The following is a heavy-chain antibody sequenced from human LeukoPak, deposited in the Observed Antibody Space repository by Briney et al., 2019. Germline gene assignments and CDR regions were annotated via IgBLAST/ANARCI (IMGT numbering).Heavy chain of an antibody. J-gene: IGHJ4*02. CDR2: INHSGST. V-gene: IGHV4-34*01. D-gene: IGHD5-18*01. CDR3: ARGLRGYSSGPSRPQYYFDY. CDR1: GGSFSGYY. Sequence: SETLSLTCAGYGGSFSGYYWSWIRQPPGKGLEWIGEINHSGSTNYNPSLKSRVTISVDTSKNQFSLKLSSVTAADTAVYYCARGLRGYSSGPSRPQYYFDYWGQGTLVTVSS.